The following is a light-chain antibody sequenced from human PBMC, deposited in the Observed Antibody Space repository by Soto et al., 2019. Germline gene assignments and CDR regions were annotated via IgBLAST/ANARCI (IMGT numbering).Light chain of an antibody. CDR1: QSVSGS. V-gene: IGKV3-15*01. Sequence: ELVLTQSPGTLSLSPGERAILSCRASQSVSGSFLAWYQQKPGQAPRLLIYGASTRATGIPARFSGSGSGTEFTLTISSLQSEDFAVYYCQQYNNWPATFGQGTKVDIK. CDR3: QQYNNWPAT. CDR2: GAS. J-gene: IGKJ1*01.